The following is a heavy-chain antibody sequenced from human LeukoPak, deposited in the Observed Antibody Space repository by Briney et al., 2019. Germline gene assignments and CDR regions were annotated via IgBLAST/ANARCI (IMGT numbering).Heavy chain of an antibody. CDR3: ARDGGLYCSGGSCYSSYYYYYMDV. CDR2: ISAYTSGN. CDR1: GYTFTSYG. V-gene: IGHV1-18*01. D-gene: IGHD2-15*01. Sequence: ASETLSCKSSGYTFTSYGISWVRQPPGQGLEWMGWISAYTSGNNYAQKLQGRVTMTTDTYTSTAYMELRSLRSDETAVYYCARDGGLYCSGGSCYSSYYYYYMDVWGKGTTVTYSS. J-gene: IGHJ6*03.